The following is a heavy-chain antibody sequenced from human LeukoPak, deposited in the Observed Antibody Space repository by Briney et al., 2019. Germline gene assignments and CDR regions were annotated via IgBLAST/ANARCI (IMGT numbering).Heavy chain of an antibody. CDR1: GFTFSTYA. V-gene: IGHV3-23*01. CDR3: AKAPQTIAREYYFDY. Sequence: GGSLRLSCVGSGFTFSTYAMNWVRQAPGKGLEWVSTINGGGGSTYYADSVQGRFTISRDNSRNTMYLQMTSLRAEDTAVYYCAKAPQTIAREYYFDYGGQGTLVTVSP. J-gene: IGHJ4*02. D-gene: IGHD1-1*01. CDR2: INGGGGST.